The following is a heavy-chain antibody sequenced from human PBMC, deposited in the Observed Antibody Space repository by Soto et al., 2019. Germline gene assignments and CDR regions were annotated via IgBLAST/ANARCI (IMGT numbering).Heavy chain of an antibody. Sequence: QVQLVESGGGVVQPGRSLRLSCAASGFTFSSYAMHWVRQAPGKGLEWVAVISYDGSNKYYADSVKGRFTISRDNSKNTLYLQMNSLRAEDTAVYYCARDLSHFYSSSPDYYYYGMDVWGQGTTVTVSS. CDR3: ARDLSHFYSSSPDYYYYGMDV. CDR2: ISYDGSNK. D-gene: IGHD6-6*01. J-gene: IGHJ6*02. V-gene: IGHV3-30-3*01. CDR1: GFTFSSYA.